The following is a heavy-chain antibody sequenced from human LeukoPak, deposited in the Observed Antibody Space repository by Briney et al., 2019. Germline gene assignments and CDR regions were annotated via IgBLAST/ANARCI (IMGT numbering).Heavy chain of an antibody. V-gene: IGHV3-30*18. CDR3: ANLLGRSDYFDY. D-gene: IGHD6-6*01. CDR2: ISYDGSNK. J-gene: IGHJ4*02. Sequence: PGRSLRLSCAASGFTFSRYGMHWVRQAPGKGLEWVAVISYDGSNKYYADSVKGRFTISRDNSKNTLYLQMNSLRAEDTAVYYCANLLGRSDYFDYWGQGTLVTVSS. CDR1: GFTFSRYG.